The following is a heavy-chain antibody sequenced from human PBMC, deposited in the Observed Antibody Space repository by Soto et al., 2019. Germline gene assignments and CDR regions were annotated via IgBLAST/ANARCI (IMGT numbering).Heavy chain of an antibody. V-gene: IGHV4-31*03. CDR2: IYYSGST. Sequence: QVQLQESGPGLVKPSQTLSLTCTVSGGSISRGGYYWSWIRQHPGKGLEWIGYIYYSGSTYYNPSPKSRVTISVGTSKNQFSLKLSSVTAADTAVYYCATVRGTGSCSSTSCYALGWFDPWGQATLVTVSS. D-gene: IGHD2-2*01. CDR3: ATVRGTGSCSSTSCYALGWFDP. J-gene: IGHJ5*02. CDR1: GGSISRGGYY.